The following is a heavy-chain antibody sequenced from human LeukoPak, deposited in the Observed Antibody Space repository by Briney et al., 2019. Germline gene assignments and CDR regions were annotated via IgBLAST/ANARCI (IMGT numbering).Heavy chain of an antibody. CDR1: GGSISSYY. CDR2: ISYSGRT. CDR3: ARKTGDLYYFDY. V-gene: IGHV4-59*01. D-gene: IGHD7-27*01. J-gene: IGHJ4*02. Sequence: SETLSLTCTVSGGSISSYYWSWIRQPPGKGLEWIGYISYSGRTNYNPSLKSRVTISVDTSKNQFSLRLSSVTAADTAVYYCARKTGDLYYFDYWGQGTLVTVSS.